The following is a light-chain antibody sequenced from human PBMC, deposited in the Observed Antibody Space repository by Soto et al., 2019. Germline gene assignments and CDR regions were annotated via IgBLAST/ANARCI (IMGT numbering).Light chain of an antibody. CDR3: AAWDDSLNGRGV. Sequence: QSVLTQPPSASGTPGQRVTISCSGSSSNIGSNTVNWYQQLPGTAPKLLIYSNNQRPSGVPDRFSGSKSGTSASLAISGLQSEDEADYYCAAWDDSLNGRGVFGTGTSSPS. CDR2: SNN. CDR1: SSNIGSNT. J-gene: IGLJ1*01. V-gene: IGLV1-44*01.